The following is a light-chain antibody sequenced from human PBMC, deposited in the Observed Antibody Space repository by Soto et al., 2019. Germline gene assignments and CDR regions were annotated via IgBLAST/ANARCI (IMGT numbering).Light chain of an antibody. CDR1: QSLXGH. Sequence: IVLTQYAYTLSLSPGESLTLACRASQSLXGHFAWDQKKPGQAPRALIYXASKRATGIPAMFSGSGFGTDYTITISSLEPEYVEVYYCQQRSQWLTFGQGTKVEIK. V-gene: IGKV3-11*01. CDR3: QQRSQWLT. J-gene: IGKJ1*01. CDR2: XAS.